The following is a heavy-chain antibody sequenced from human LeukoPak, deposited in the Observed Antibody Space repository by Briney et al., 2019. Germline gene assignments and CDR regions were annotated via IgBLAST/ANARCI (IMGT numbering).Heavy chain of an antibody. CDR3: AREGGNWNAPGYYFDY. Sequence: PSETLSLTCTVSGGSISSYYWSWIRQPPGKGLEWIGYIYYSGSTNYNPSLKSRVPISVDTSKNQFSLKLSSVTAADTAVYYCAREGGNWNAPGYYFDYWGQGTLVTVSS. V-gene: IGHV4-59*01. J-gene: IGHJ4*02. CDR1: GGSISSYY. CDR2: IYYSGST. D-gene: IGHD1-1*01.